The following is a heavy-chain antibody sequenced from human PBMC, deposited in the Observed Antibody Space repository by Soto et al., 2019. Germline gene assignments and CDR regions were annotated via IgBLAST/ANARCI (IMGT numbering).Heavy chain of an antibody. CDR2: IYYSGST. J-gene: IGHJ3*02. V-gene: IGHV4-31*03. D-gene: IGHD5-12*01. CDR1: GGSISSGGYY. CDR3: ALEDGYKHRGAFDI. Sequence: QVQLQESGPGLVKPSQTLSLTCTVSGGSISSGGYYWSWIRQHPGRGLEWIGYIYYSGSTYYNPSLKSRFTISADTSKNHFSLKLNSVTAADTAVYYCALEDGYKHRGAFDIWGQGTMVTVSS.